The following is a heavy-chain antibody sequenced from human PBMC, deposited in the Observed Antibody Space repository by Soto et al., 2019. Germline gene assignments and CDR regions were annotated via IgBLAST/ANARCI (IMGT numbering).Heavy chain of an antibody. V-gene: IGHV4-59*08. Sequence: QVPLQESGPGLVKPSETLSLTCTVSGGSISSYYWSWIRQPPGKGLEWIGYISYSGSTNYNPSLNSRVPISVDTSKNPFALKLSSVTAADTAVYYCAKGQGVLGPWGQGTLVTVSS. CDR1: GGSISSYY. J-gene: IGHJ5*02. D-gene: IGHD3-16*01. CDR2: ISYSGST. CDR3: AKGQGVLGP.